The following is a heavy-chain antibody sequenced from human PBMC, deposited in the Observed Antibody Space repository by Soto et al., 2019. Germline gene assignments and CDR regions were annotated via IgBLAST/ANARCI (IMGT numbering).Heavy chain of an antibody. V-gene: IGHV1-69*08. Sequence: QVQLVQSAAEVKKPGSSVKVSCKASRGTFSSYTISWVRQAPGQGLKLMGRIIPILGIANYAQKFQGRVTITADESTSTAYMELSSLGSEDTAVYYSPRDGNYDYGDLGYWVQGTLVVVSA. CDR1: RGTFSSYT. D-gene: IGHD4-17*01. J-gene: IGHJ1*01. CDR3: PRDGNYDYGDLGY. CDR2: IIPILGIA.